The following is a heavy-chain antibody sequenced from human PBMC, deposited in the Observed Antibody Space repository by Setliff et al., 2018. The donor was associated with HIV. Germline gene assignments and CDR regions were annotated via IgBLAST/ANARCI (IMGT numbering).Heavy chain of an antibody. V-gene: IGHV3-48*03. CDR3: ARARLRNYYYYMDV. D-gene: IGHD5-12*01. CDR2: ISSSGSII. Sequence: GGSLRLSCAASGFTFSSYEMNWVRQAPGKGLEWVSYISSSGSIIYYADSVKGRFTISRDNADYSLHLQMNSLRAEDTAVYYCARARLRNYYYYMDVWAKGTTVTVSS. CDR1: GFTFSSYE. J-gene: IGHJ6*03.